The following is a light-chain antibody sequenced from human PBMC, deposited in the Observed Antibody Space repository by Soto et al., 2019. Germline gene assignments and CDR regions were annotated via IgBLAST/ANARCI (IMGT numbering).Light chain of an antibody. CDR2: EGS. Sequence: QSAMTQAPSVSGSPGQSYTISCTGTSSDVGSYNLVSWYQQHPGKAPKLMIYEGSKRHSGVSNRFSGSKSGNTASLTISGLQPEDEADYYCCSYAGSNYVFGTGTTVTVL. CDR1: SSDVGSYNL. V-gene: IGLV2-23*01. CDR3: CSYAGSNYV. J-gene: IGLJ1*01.